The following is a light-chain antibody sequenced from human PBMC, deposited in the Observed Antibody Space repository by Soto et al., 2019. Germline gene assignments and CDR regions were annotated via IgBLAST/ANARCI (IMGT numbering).Light chain of an antibody. Sequence: QSVLTQPASVSGSPGQSITISCTGTSSAVGGYNYVSWYQHHPGQAPKLMIYEVSNRPSGVSNRFSGSKSGNTASLTISGLQAEDEADYYCSSYTSGSTLEVFGTGTKVTVL. J-gene: IGLJ1*01. CDR1: SSAVGGYNY. CDR3: SSYTSGSTLEV. V-gene: IGLV2-14*01. CDR2: EVS.